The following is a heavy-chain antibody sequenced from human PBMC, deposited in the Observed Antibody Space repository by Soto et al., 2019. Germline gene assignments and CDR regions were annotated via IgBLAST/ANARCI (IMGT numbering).Heavy chain of an antibody. Sequence: GGSLRLSCAASGFTFDDYAMHWVRQAPGKGLEWVSGISWNSGSISYADSVKGRFTISRDNAKNSLYLQMNSLRAEDTALYYCAKDMGSSSSKDYYYGMDVWGQGTTVTVSS. CDR3: AKDMGSSSSKDYYYGMDV. CDR2: ISWNSGSI. CDR1: GFTFDDYA. V-gene: IGHV3-9*01. J-gene: IGHJ6*02. D-gene: IGHD6-6*01.